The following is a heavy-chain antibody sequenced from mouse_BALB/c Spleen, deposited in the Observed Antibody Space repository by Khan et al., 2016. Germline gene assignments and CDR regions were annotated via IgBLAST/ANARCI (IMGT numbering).Heavy chain of an antibody. CDR2: IAPGSGST. CDR3: ARWELRRTTGYAMDD. D-gene: IGHD2-4*01. Sequence: DLVKPGASVKLSCKASGYTFTSYWINWIKQRPGQGLEWIGRIAPGSGSTYYNEMFKGKATLTVDTSSSTAYIQLSSLSSEDSAVYFCARWELRRTTGYAMDDWGQGTSVTVSS. V-gene: IGHV1S41*01. CDR1: GYTFTSYW. J-gene: IGHJ4*01.